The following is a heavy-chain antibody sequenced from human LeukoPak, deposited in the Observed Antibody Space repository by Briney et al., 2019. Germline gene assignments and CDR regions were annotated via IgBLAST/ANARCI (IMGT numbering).Heavy chain of an antibody. CDR2: IGTASDT. D-gene: IGHD1-1*01. CDR1: GFTFSSFD. Sequence: GSLRLSCAASGFTFSSFDMHWVRQPTGQGLEWVSTIGTASDTYYPGSVDGRFTLSRDNAKNSLYLQMNSLTAGDTAVYYCARGPPRGKYYYMDVWGKGTTVTVSS. CDR3: ARGPPRGKYYYMDV. J-gene: IGHJ6*03. V-gene: IGHV3-13*01.